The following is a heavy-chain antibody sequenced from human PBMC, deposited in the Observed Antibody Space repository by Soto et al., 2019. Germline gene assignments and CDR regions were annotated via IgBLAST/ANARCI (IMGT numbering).Heavy chain of an antibody. CDR2: ISYDGSNK. CDR1: GFTFSSYA. CDR3: VRVFKNYYEVWCGYPDY. D-gene: IGHD3-3*01. Sequence: QVQLVESGGGVVQPGRSLRLSCAASGFTFSSYAMHWVRQAPGKGLEWVAVISYDGSNKYYAASVKGQFTISRDNTKTTLYLEINSLRAEDTAVYYCVRVFKNYYEVWCGYPDYWGQGTLVTVSS. J-gene: IGHJ4*02. V-gene: IGHV3-30-3*01.